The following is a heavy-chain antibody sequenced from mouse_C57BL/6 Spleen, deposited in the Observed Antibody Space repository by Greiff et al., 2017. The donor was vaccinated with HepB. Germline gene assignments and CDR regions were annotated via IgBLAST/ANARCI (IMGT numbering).Heavy chain of an antibody. CDR1: GYTFTSYW. V-gene: IGHV1-55*01. CDR3: ARWVGYDYDGAWFAY. Sequence: QVQLQQSGAELVKPGASVKMSCKASGYTFTSYWITWVKQRPGQGLEWIGDIYPGSGSTNYNEKFKSKATLTVDTSSSTAYMQLSSLTSEDSAVYYCARWVGYDYDGAWFAYWGQGTLVTVSA. J-gene: IGHJ3*01. CDR2: IYPGSGST. D-gene: IGHD2-4*01.